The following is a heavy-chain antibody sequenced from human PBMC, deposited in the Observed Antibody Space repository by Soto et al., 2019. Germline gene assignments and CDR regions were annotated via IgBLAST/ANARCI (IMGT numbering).Heavy chain of an antibody. V-gene: IGHV4-59*01. J-gene: IGHJ4*02. Sequence: QVQLQESGPGLLKPSETLSLTCTFSGGSISSYFYIWVRQPPGKGLEWIESVYYTGTTYYNPSLMSLVTVSVDTSKAQCSLNLRSVTAADTAVYYCARDLAAVPGAFDYWGRGTLVTVSS. CDR3: ARDLAAVPGAFDY. D-gene: IGHD6-13*01. CDR1: GGSISSYF. CDR2: VYYTGTT.